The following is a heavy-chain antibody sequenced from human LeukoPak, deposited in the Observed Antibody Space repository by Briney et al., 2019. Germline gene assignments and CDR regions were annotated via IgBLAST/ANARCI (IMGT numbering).Heavy chain of an antibody. D-gene: IGHD3-22*01. Sequence: GGSLRLSCAASGFTFSSYWMSWVRQAPGKGLEWVANIKQDGSEKYYVDSVKGRFTISRDNAKNSLYLQMNSLRAEDTAVYYCARVQGTMIVVDDAFDIWGQGTMVTVSS. CDR3: ARVQGTMIVVDDAFDI. V-gene: IGHV3-7*01. J-gene: IGHJ3*02. CDR2: IKQDGSEK. CDR1: GFTFSSYW.